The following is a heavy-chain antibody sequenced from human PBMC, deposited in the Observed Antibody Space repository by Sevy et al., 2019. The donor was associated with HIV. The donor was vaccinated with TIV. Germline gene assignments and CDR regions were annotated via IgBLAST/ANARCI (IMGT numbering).Heavy chain of an antibody. D-gene: IGHD6-13*01. CDR1: GGSINSGYYY. V-gene: IGHV4-39*01. CDR2: IFYSGST. CDR3: ARQGTSWPLYFDY. Sequence: SETLSLTCTVSGGSINSGYYYWGWIRQPPGKGLEWIGSIFYSGSTYYNPSLKSRVTISTDTSKNQFSLNLSSVTAADTAVYYCARQGTSWPLYFDYWGQGTLLTVSS. J-gene: IGHJ4*02.